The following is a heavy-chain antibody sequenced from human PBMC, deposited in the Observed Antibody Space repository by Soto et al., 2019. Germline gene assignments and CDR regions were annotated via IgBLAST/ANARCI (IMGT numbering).Heavy chain of an antibody. CDR3: AREGLVLVPTTVNSDYSYYAMDV. J-gene: IGHJ6*02. D-gene: IGHD2-2*01. V-gene: IGHV1-69*12. CDR2: IIPRSATS. Sequence: QVQLVQSGAEVKKPGSSVKVSCKASGDTFSTYTITWMRQAPGQGLDWMGGIIPRSATSNYAQKFQGRVTIAASESTNTAYMELSSLRSEDTAVYYCAREGLVLVPTTVNSDYSYYAMDVWGQGTTVTVSS. CDR1: GDTFSTYT.